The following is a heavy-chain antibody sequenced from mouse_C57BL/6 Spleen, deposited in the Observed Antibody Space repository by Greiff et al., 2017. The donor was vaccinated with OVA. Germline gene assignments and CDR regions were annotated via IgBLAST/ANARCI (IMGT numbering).Heavy chain of an antibody. Sequence: QVQLQQPGAELVKPGASVKLSCKASGYTFTSYWMHWVKQRPGQGLEWIGMIHPNSGSTNYNEKFKSKATLTVDKSSSTAYMQLSSLTSEDSAVYYCARKEDYGSSPYAMDYWGQGTSVTVSS. CDR1: GYTFTSYW. V-gene: IGHV1-64*01. D-gene: IGHD1-1*01. CDR2: IHPNSGST. CDR3: ARKEDYGSSPYAMDY. J-gene: IGHJ4*01.